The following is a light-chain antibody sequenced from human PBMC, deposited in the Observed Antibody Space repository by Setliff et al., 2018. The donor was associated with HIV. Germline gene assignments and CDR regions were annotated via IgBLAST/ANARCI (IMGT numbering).Light chain of an antibody. CDR1: SSDVGGYSY. CDR3: SSYTSSSTYV. CDR2: DVT. V-gene: IGLV2-14*01. Sequence: QSVLAQPASVSGSPGQSITISCTGTSSDVGGYSYVSWFQQPPGKAPKLMIYDVTKRPSGVSDRFSGSKSGSTASLTISGLQAEDEADYYCSSYTSSSTYVFGTGTKVTVL. J-gene: IGLJ1*01.